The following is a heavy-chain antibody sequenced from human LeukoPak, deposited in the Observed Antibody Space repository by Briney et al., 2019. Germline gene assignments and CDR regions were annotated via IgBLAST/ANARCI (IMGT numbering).Heavy chain of an antibody. J-gene: IGHJ1*01. CDR1: GFTFSSYA. CDR2: ISGSGGST. V-gene: IGHV3-23*01. Sequence: PGGSLRLSCAASGFTFSSYAMSWVRQAPGKWLEWVSAISGSGGSTYYGDSVKGRFTISRDNSKNTLYLQMNSLRAEDTAVYYCAKPLCSSTSCYPGRYFQHWGQGTLVTVSS. CDR3: AKPLCSSTSCYPGRYFQH. D-gene: IGHD2-2*01.